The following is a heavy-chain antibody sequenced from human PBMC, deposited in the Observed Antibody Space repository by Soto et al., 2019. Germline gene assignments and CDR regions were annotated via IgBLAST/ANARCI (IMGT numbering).Heavy chain of an antibody. CDR3: ARPGPDFHWLLPFDY. CDR2: IIPIFGTA. V-gene: IGHV1-69*01. D-gene: IGHD3-9*01. Sequence: QVQLVQSGAEVKKPGSSVKVSCKASGGTFSSYAISWVRPAPGQGIEWMGGIIPIFGTANYAQKFQGRVTITADESTSTADMELSSLRSEDTAVYYCARPGPDFHWLLPFDYWGQGTLVTVSS. J-gene: IGHJ4*02. CDR1: GGTFSSYA.